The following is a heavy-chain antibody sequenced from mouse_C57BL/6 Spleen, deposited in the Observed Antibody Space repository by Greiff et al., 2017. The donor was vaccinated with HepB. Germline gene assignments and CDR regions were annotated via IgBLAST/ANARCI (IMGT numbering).Heavy chain of an antibody. D-gene: IGHD4-1*01. CDR1: GFTFSSYG. J-gene: IGHJ3*01. Sequence: EVHLVESGGDLVKPGGSLKLSCAASGFTFSSYGMSWVRQTPDKRLEWVATISSGGSYTYYPDSVKGRFTISRDNAKNTLYLQMSSLKSEDTAMYYCARHGPELFAWFAYWGQGTLVTVSA. V-gene: IGHV5-6*01. CDR2: ISSGGSYT. CDR3: ARHGPELFAWFAY.